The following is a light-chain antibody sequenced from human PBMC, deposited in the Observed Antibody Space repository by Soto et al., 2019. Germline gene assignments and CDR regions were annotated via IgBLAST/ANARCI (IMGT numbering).Light chain of an antibody. CDR2: KAS. CDR1: QSISSR. V-gene: IGKV1-5*03. J-gene: IGKJ5*01. CDR3: QQYNSYSIT. Sequence: DIQLTQSPSTLSASVGDRVTLTWRASQSISSRLAWYQQKLGKAPKLLIYKASSLESGVPSRFSGSGSGTEFTLTISSLQPDDFATYYCQQYNSYSITFGQGTRLEIK.